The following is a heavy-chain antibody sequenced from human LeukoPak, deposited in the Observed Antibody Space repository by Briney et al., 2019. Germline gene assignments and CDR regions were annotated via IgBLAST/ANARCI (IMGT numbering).Heavy chain of an antibody. Sequence: GGSLRLSCAASGFTVSSNYMSWVRQAPGKGLEWVSVIYSGGSTYYADSVKGRFTISRDNSKNTLYLQMNSLRAEDTAVYYCAREMVYYYGSGGDAFDIWGQGTMVTVSS. CDR3: AREMVYYYGSGGDAFDI. V-gene: IGHV3-53*01. CDR1: GFTVSSNY. CDR2: IYSGGST. D-gene: IGHD3-10*01. J-gene: IGHJ3*02.